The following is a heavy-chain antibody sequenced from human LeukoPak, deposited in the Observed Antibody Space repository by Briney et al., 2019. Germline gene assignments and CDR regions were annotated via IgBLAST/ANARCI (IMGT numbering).Heavy chain of an antibody. CDR2: LNPDGSKT. V-gene: IGHV3-7*01. CDR3: ARDYPYDY. D-gene: IGHD3-16*02. J-gene: IGHJ4*02. Sequence: GGSLTLPCAASGFLFSDYWMTWVRQAPGKGLQWVANLNPDGSKTWYADSVKGRSTISRDNRKNSVFLQMDSLRAEDTAVYYCARDYPYDYWGQGSRVTVSS. CDR1: GFLFSDYW.